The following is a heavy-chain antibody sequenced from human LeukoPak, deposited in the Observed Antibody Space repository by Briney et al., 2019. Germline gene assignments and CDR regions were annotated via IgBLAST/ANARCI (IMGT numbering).Heavy chain of an antibody. D-gene: IGHD1-26*01. CDR1: GYTFTDYY. V-gene: IGHV1-2*02. CDR2: INPNNGDT. CDR3: ARDQSGEWELLSGWWFDP. J-gene: IGHJ5*02. Sequence: EASVKVSCKVSGYTFTDYYMHWVRQAPGQGLEWMGWINPNNGDTNNAQKFQGRVTMTRDMSTSTVYMELSNLRSEDTAVYYCARDQSGEWELLSGWWFDPWGQGTLVTVSS.